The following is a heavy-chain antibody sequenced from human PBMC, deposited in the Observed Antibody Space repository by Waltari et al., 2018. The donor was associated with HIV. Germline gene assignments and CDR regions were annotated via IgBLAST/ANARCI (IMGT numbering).Heavy chain of an antibody. Sequence: QVHLVQSGAEVKKPGASVKVSCKASGYTFSDYFMHWVRQAPGQGLEWMGWINSNSGGTKYAQKFQGRVTMTRDTSISTAYMELSRLRSDDTAVYYCARRGAGYSSGWTYFYGMDVWGQGTTVTVSS. D-gene: IGHD6-19*01. CDR3: ARRGAGYSSGWTYFYGMDV. V-gene: IGHV1-2*02. J-gene: IGHJ6*02. CDR2: INSNSGGT. CDR1: GYTFSDYF.